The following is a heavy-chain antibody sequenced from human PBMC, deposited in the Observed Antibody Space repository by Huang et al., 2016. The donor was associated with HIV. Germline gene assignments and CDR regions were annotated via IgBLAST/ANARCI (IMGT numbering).Heavy chain of an antibody. CDR3: ARGFGINYNHEAFDV. D-gene: IGHD3-10*01. Sequence: QIQLAQSGAEVKKPGASVKVSCKASGYTLTNYDINWVRQAFGQGLEWMGWINPKSGNVGYTKKFHVRVAILMNSSINTSYLEVTSLTSEDTAVYYCARGFGINYNHEAFDVWGQGTMVTVSS. J-gene: IGHJ3*01. V-gene: IGHV1-8*01. CDR2: INPKSGNV. CDR1: GYTLTNYD.